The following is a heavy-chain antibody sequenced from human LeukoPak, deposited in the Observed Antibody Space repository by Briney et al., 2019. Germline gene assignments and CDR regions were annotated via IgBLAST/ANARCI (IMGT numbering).Heavy chain of an antibody. CDR1: GGSFSGYY. D-gene: IGHD3-22*01. J-gene: IGHJ4*02. CDR2: INHSGST. CDR3: ARGYYYDSSGFFDY. V-gene: IGHV4-34*01. Sequence: SETLSLTCAVYGGSFSGYYWSWIRQPPGKGLEWIGEINHSGSTNYNPSLKSRVTISVDTSKNQFSLKLSSVTAADTAVYYCARGYYYDSSGFFDYWGQGTLVTVSS.